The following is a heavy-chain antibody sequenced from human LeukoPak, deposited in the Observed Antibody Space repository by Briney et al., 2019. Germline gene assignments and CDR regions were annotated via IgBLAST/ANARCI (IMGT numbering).Heavy chain of an antibody. V-gene: IGHV1-2*02. CDR1: GYTFTGYY. D-gene: IGHD3/OR15-3a*01. J-gene: IGHJ4*02. CDR2: INPNSGGT. CDR3: ARDLLDATAFIL. Sequence: ASVKVSCKASGYTFTGYYMHWVRQAPGQGLEWMGWINPNSGGTNYAQKFQGRVTMTRDTSISTAHMELSRLRSDDTAVYYCARDLLDATAFILWGQGTLVTVSS.